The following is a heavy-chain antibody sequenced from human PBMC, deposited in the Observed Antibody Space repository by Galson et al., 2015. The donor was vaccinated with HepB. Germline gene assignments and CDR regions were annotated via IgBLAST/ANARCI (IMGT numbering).Heavy chain of an antibody. J-gene: IGHJ4*02. CDR2: ISANNANT. D-gene: IGHD5-18*01. CDR3: ATIGYSYGLYYFDH. V-gene: IGHV1-18*01. Sequence: SVKVSCKASGYTSTNYGISWVRQAPGQGLEWMGWISANNANTNYAQKIQDRVTMTTDTTTSTGYMELRGLTSDDTAVYYCATIGYSYGLYYFDHWGQRTLVTVSS. CDR1: GYTSTNYG.